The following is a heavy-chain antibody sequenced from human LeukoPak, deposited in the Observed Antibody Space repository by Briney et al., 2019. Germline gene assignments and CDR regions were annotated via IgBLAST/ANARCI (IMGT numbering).Heavy chain of an antibody. CDR3: ARGTVVPAALYYYFDY. D-gene: IGHD2-2*01. Sequence: GGSLRLSCAASGFTFSSYWMSWVRQAPGKGLEWVANIKQDGSVKYYVDSVKGRFTISRDNAKNSLYLQMNSLRAEDTAVYYCARGTVVPAALYYYFDYWGQGTLVTVSS. CDR2: IKQDGSVK. J-gene: IGHJ4*02. CDR1: GFTFSSYW. V-gene: IGHV3-7*03.